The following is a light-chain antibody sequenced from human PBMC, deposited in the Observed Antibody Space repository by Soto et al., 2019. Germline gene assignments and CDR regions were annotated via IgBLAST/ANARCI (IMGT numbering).Light chain of an antibody. Sequence: DIQMTQSPSTLSGSVGDRVTITCRASQNIRNWLAWYQQKPGKAPNTLIYDASRLESGVPSLFSGSGSGTEFTLTISSLQPDDFETYYCQHYNSYSEAFGQGTKVDIK. CDR2: DAS. J-gene: IGKJ1*01. CDR3: QHYNSYSEA. V-gene: IGKV1-5*01. CDR1: QNIRNW.